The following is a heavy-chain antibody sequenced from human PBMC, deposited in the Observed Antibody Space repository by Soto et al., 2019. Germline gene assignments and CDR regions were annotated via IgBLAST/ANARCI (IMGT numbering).Heavy chain of an antibody. V-gene: IGHV4-34*01. J-gene: IGHJ5*02. CDR1: GGSISSGGYY. CDR3: ARDRLRYFVA. CDR2: INHSGST. D-gene: IGHD3-9*01. Sequence: PSETLSLTCAVSGGSISSGGYYWSWIRQPPGKGLEWIGEINHSGSTNYNPSLKSRVTISVDTSKNQFSLKLSSVTAADTAVYYCARDRLRYFVAWGQGTLVTVSS.